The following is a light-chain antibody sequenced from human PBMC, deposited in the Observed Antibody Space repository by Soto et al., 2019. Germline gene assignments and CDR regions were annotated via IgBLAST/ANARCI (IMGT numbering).Light chain of an antibody. CDR3: QQYYSYHRK. CDR2: AAS. Sequence: AIRMTQSPSSFSASTGDRVTITCRASQGISSYLAWYQQKPGKAPKLLIYAASTLQSGVPSRFSGSGSGTDFTLTISCLQSEDFETYYCQQYYSYHRKFGKGTKVDIX. J-gene: IGKJ1*01. V-gene: IGKV1-8*01. CDR1: QGISSY.